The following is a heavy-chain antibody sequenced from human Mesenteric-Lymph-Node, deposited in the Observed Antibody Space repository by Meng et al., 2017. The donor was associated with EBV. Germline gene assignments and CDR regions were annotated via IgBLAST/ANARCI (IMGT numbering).Heavy chain of an antibody. D-gene: IGHD3-10*01. CDR1: SASISSPSYH. J-gene: IGHJ4*02. CDR2: IYSSGTT. CDR3: ARQYGSSFDY. V-gene: IGHV4-39*01. Sequence: LRPQGAGPGLVGPSGSLSLICTFSSASISSPSYHWGWTRQPPGKGLEWIGSIYSSGTTYFNPSLESRVSISVDTSKKQFSLRLTSVTAADTAVYYCARQYGSSFDYWGQGTLVTVSS.